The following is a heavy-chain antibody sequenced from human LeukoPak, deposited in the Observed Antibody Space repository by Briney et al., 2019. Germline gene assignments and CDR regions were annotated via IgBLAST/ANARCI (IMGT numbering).Heavy chain of an antibody. V-gene: IGHV3-23*01. CDR3: AILLDY. Sequence: PGGSLRLSCAVSGFTFSNYAMNWVRQAPGEGREWVSAVSSTVENTFYADSVKGRFTISRDNSENTVYLQMYSRRAEDTAVYYCAILLDYWGQGILVTVSS. CDR2: VSSTVENT. J-gene: IGHJ4*02. CDR1: GFTFSNYA.